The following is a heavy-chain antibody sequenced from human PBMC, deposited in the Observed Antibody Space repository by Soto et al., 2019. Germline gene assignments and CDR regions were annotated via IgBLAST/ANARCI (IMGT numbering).Heavy chain of an antibody. Sequence: ASVKVSCKASGYTFIGYHMHWVRQAPGQGLEWMGWINPNSGGTNYAQKFQGRVTTTRDTSISTAYMELSRLRSDDTAVYYCARYIAAAGTGWFDPWGQGTLVTVSS. J-gene: IGHJ5*02. D-gene: IGHD6-13*01. CDR2: INPNSGGT. CDR3: ARYIAAAGTGWFDP. V-gene: IGHV1-2*02. CDR1: GYTFIGYH.